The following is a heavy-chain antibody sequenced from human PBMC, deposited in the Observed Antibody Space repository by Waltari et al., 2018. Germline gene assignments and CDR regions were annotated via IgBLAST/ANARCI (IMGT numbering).Heavy chain of an antibody. CDR3: AKNLLSSGSYDGGNH. CDR2: ISAAGDSA. J-gene: IGHJ5*02. Sequence: EVHLVESGGGLVQPGGSLTLSCEASGFTFRSSAMNWVRQAPGKGLEWVSLISAAGDSAYYIDSVKGRFTGSRDNSKNTLYLQINSLRVEDTAIYYCAKNLLSSGSYDGGNHWGQGTLVTVSS. V-gene: IGHV3-23*04. CDR1: GFTFRSSA. D-gene: IGHD3-10*01.